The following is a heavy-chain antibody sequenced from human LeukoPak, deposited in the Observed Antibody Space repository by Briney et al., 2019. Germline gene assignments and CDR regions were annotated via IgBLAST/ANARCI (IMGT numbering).Heavy chain of an antibody. V-gene: IGHV1-69*02. CDR3: ARAYSSGRGYYFDY. CDR1: GGTFSSYT. CDR2: IIPILGIA. Sequence: SVKVSCKASGGTFSSYTISWVRQAPGQGLEWMGRIIPILGIANYAQKFQGSVTITADKSTSTAYMELSSLRSEDTAVYYCARAYSSGRGYYFDYWGQGTLVTVSS. D-gene: IGHD6-19*01. J-gene: IGHJ4*02.